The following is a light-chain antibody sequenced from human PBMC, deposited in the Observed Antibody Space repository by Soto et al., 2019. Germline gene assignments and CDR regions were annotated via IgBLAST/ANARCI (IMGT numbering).Light chain of an antibody. Sequence: EIVMTQSPATLSVSLGGTATLSCRASQSVSSNLAWYQQKVGQAPRLLIYGASSRATGIPARFSGSGSGTEFTLTISSLQSEDFAVYFCQQYNSWPLTFGGGTKVEIK. J-gene: IGKJ4*01. V-gene: IGKV3D-15*01. CDR3: QQYNSWPLT. CDR1: QSVSSN. CDR2: GAS.